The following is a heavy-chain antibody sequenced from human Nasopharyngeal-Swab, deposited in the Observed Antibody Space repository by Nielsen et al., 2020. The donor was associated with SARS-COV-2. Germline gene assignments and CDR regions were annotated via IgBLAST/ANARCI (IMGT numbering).Heavy chain of an antibody. V-gene: IGHV7-4-1*02. CDR2: ISTKTGAP. CDR3: AREKQEYANIWIDY. CDR1: GYTFTSNV. J-gene: IGHJ4*02. D-gene: IGHD1-1*01. Sequence: ASVKVSCKASGYTFTSNVLNWVRQAPGQGPEYIGWISTKTGAPTYAQAFTGRFVLSLDTSVSTTYLQISSLKADDTAVYYCAREKQEYANIWIDYWGQGTKVIVSS.